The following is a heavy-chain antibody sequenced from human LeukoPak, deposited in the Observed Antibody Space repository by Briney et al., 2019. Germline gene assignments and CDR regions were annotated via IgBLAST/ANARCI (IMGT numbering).Heavy chain of an antibody. J-gene: IGHJ4*02. D-gene: IGHD2-21*02. Sequence: PSGTLSLTCAVSGGSISSGSYYWSWIRQPAGKGLEWIGRIYTSGSTNYNPSLKSRVTISVDTSKNQFSLKLSSVTAADTAVYYCARGGYCGGDCYFYYWGQGTLVTVSS. CDR3: ARGGYCGGDCYFYY. CDR1: GGSISSGSYY. CDR2: IYTSGST. V-gene: IGHV4-61*02.